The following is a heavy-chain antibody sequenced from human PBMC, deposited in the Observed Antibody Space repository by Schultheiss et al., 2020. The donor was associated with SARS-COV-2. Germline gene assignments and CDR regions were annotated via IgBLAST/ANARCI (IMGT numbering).Heavy chain of an antibody. CDR1: GFSLSTSGVG. Sequence: PTLVKPTQTLTLTCTFSGFSLSTSGVGVGWIRQPPGKALEWLALIYWDDDKRYSPSLKSRLTITKDTSKNQVVLTMTNMDPVDTATYYCAHRRRNWNGNYYYYGMDVWGQGTTVTVSS. CDR3: AHRRRNWNGNYYYYGMDV. CDR2: IYWDDDK. J-gene: IGHJ6*02. V-gene: IGHV2-5*02. D-gene: IGHD1-20*01.